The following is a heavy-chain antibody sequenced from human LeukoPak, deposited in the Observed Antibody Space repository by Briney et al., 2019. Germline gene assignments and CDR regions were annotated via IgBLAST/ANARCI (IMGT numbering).Heavy chain of an antibody. D-gene: IGHD2-2*01. V-gene: IGHV1-69*01. J-gene: IGHJ5*02. CDR2: IIPIFGTA. CDR1: GGTFSSYA. Sequence: GSPVKVSCKASGGTFSSYAISWVRQAPGQGLEWMGGIIPIFGTANYAQKFQGRVTITADESTSTAYMELSSLRSEDTAVYYCASAEHCSSTSCYGFDPWGQGTLVTVSS. CDR3: ASAEHCSSTSCYGFDP.